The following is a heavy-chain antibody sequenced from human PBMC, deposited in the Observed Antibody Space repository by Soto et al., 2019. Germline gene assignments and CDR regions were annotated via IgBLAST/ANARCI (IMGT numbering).Heavy chain of an antibody. CDR3: ARTQFYSGSGNYRNLMFDP. Sequence: SETLSLTCSVSGGSISGSYWSWIRQSPGKGLEWLGYVYYTGSTNYSPSLRSRVSISVDTSKNEFSLRLSSVSAADTAVYYCARTQFYSGSGNYRNLMFDPWGQGTQVTVSS. V-gene: IGHV4-59*12. CDR2: VYYTGST. J-gene: IGHJ5*02. D-gene: IGHD3-10*01. CDR1: GGSISGSY.